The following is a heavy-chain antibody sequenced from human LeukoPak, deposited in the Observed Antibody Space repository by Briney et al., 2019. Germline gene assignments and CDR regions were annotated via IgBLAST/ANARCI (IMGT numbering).Heavy chain of an antibody. D-gene: IGHD1-26*01. Sequence: GGSLRLSCAASGFIVSSNYMTWVRQAPGKGLEWVSVIYNGGSTNYADSVKGRFTISRDNSKNTLYLQMNSLRAEDTAVYYCAREPTDDEVGLTHDGFDYWGQGTLVTVSS. V-gene: IGHV3-53*01. J-gene: IGHJ4*02. CDR1: GFIVSSNY. CDR2: IYNGGST. CDR3: AREPTDDEVGLTHDGFDY.